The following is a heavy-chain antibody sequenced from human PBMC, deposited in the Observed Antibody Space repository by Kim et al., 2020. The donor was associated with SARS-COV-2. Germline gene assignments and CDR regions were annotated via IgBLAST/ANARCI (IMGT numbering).Heavy chain of an antibody. D-gene: IGHD1-26*01. J-gene: IGHJ4*02. CDR1: GFTFSSYA. CDR2: ISGSGGST. V-gene: IGHV3-23*01. Sequence: GGSLRLSCAASGFTFSSYAMSWVRQAPGKGLEWVSAISGSGGSTYYADSVKGRFTISRDNSKNTLYLQMNSLRAEDTAVYYCAKETRRELPYAMSLDYWGQGTLVTVSS. CDR3: AKETRRELPYAMSLDY.